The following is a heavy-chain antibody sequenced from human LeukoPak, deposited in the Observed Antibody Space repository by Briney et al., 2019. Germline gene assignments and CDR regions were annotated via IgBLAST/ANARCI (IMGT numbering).Heavy chain of an antibody. CDR2: ISDSGSPI. V-gene: IGHV3-48*03. D-gene: IGHD3-9*01. Sequence: GRSLRLSCAASGFTFSSHEMNWVRQAPGKGLEWVSYISDSGSPIYYADSVKGRFTVSRDNAKNSLYLQMNSLRAEDTALYYCARQTLGATGYSAFDFWGQGTLVTVSS. CDR3: ARQTLGATGYSAFDF. CDR1: GFTFSSHE. J-gene: IGHJ3*01.